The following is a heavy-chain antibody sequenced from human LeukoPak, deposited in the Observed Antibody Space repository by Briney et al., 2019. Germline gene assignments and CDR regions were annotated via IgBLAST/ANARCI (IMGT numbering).Heavy chain of an antibody. CDR2: ISWNSGSI. J-gene: IGHJ4*02. CDR3: ARGASGSYYTLFDY. CDR1: GFTFDDYA. D-gene: IGHD1-26*01. V-gene: IGHV3-9*01. Sequence: GGSLRLSCAASGFTFDDYAMHWVRQAPGKGLEWVSGISWNSGSIGYADSVKGRFIISRDNAKNSLYLQMNSLRAEDTAVYYCARGASGSYYTLFDYWGQGTLVTVSS.